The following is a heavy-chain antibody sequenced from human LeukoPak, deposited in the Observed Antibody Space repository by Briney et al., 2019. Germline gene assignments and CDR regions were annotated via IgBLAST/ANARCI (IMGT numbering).Heavy chain of an antibody. CDR1: GFNFSDYN. V-gene: IGHV3-21*06. D-gene: IGHD6-13*01. J-gene: IGHJ4*02. CDR2: ISSSSKYI. CDR3: ARVSTAVSLAIDY. Sequence: GGSLRLSCAASGFNFSDYNMNWVRQAPGKGLEWVSVISSSSKYIYYADSVKGRFTISRDNAKNSLYLQMNSLRAEDAAVYYCARVSTAVSLAIDYWGQGTLVTVSS.